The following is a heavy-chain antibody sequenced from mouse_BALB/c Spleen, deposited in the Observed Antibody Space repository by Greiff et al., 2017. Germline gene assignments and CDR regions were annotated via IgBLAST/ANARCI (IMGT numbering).Heavy chain of an antibody. J-gene: IGHJ1*01. CDR3: ARDDGYYWYFDV. CDR2: ISYDGSN. D-gene: IGHD2-3*01. V-gene: IGHV3-6*02. Sequence: EVKLQESGPGLVKPSQSLSLTCSVTGYSITSGYYWNWIRQVPGNKLEWMGYISYDGSNNYNPSLKNRISITRDTSKNQFFLKLNSVTTEDTATYYCARDDGYYWYFDVWGAGTTVTVSS. CDR1: GYSITSGYY.